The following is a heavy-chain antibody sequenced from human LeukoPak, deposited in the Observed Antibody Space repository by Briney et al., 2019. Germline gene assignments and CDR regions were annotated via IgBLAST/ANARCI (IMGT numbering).Heavy chain of an antibody. CDR3: ARQISGYTTYYYYYGMDA. CDR1: GYIFTSYD. V-gene: IGHV1-8*01. CDR2: MNPNSGNT. Sequence: ASVKVSCKASGYIFTSYDINWVRQTTGQGLEWLGWMNPNSGNTGYAQKFQGRVSMTRNTSTSTAYMELSSLRSEDTAVYYCARQISGYTTYYYYYGMDAWGQGTTVTVSS. D-gene: IGHD3-22*01. J-gene: IGHJ6*02.